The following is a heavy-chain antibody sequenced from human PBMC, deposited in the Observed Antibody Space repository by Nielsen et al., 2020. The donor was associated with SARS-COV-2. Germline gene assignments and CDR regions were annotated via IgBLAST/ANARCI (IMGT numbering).Heavy chain of an antibody. CDR1: GYTFTSYA. Sequence: ASVKVSCEASGYTFTSYAMNWVRQAPGQGLEWMGWINTNTGNPTYAQGFTGRFVFSLDTSVSTAYLQISSLKAEDTAVYYCASITMVRGVITTIDYWGQGTLVTVSS. D-gene: IGHD3-10*01. J-gene: IGHJ4*02. CDR3: ASITMVRGVITTIDY. CDR2: INTNTGNP. V-gene: IGHV7-4-1*02.